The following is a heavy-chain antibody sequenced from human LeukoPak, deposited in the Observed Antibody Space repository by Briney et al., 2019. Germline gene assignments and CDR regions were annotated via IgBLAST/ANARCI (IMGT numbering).Heavy chain of an antibody. CDR1: GGSISSGTYY. J-gene: IGHJ4*02. CDR2: IYTSGST. CDR3: ARVLKLWWGIDY. D-gene: IGHD2-21*01. V-gene: IGHV4-61*02. Sequence: PSQTLSLTCTVSGGSISSGTYYWSWIRQPAGEGLEWIGRIYTSGSTNYNPSLKSRVTISVDTSKNQFSLKLSSVTAADTAVYYCARVLKLWWGIDYWGQGTLVTVSS.